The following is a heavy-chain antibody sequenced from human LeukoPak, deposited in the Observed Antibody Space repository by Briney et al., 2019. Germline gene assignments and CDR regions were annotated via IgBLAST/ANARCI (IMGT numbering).Heavy chain of an antibody. Sequence: PSETLSLTCTVSGGSISSSNNYWGWVRQPPGKGLECIGSIYYSGTTYYNPSLKSRVTISVDTSKNQFSLELSSVTAADTAVYYCARHEEEDGYNAKTFDYWGQGTLVTVSS. CDR1: GGSISSSNNY. V-gene: IGHV4-39*01. D-gene: IGHD5-24*01. CDR3: ARHEEEDGYNAKTFDY. J-gene: IGHJ4*02. CDR2: IYYSGTT.